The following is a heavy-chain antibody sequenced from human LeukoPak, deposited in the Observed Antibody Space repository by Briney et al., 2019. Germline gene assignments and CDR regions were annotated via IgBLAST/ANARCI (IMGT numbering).Heavy chain of an antibody. D-gene: IGHD1-26*01. CDR1: GGSFSGYY. CDR3: ASGPGSCPTTIGVY. J-gene: IGHJ4*02. Sequence: PSETLSLTCAVYGGSFSGYYWSWIRQPPGKGLEWIGEINHSGSTNYNPSLKSRVTISVDTSKNQFSLKLSSVTAADTAVYYCASGPGSCPTTIGVYWGQGTLVTVSS. V-gene: IGHV4-34*01. CDR2: INHSGST.